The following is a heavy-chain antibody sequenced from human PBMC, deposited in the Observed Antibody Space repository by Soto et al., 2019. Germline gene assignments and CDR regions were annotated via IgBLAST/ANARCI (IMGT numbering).Heavy chain of an antibody. Sequence: ASETLSLTCTVSGGSISSYYWSWIRQPPGKGLEWIGYIYYSGSTNYNPSLKSRVTISVDTSKNQFSLKLSSVTAADTAVYYCARGAHLTYYDFWSGYLRENYYYYYMDVWGKGTTVTVSS. CDR3: ARGAHLTYYDFWSGYLRENYYYYYMDV. J-gene: IGHJ6*03. V-gene: IGHV4-59*01. CDR1: GGSISSYY. CDR2: IYYSGST. D-gene: IGHD3-3*01.